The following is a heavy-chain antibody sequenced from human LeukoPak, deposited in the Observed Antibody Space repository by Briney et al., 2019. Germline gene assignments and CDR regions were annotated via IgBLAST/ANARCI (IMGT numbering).Heavy chain of an antibody. Sequence: GGSLRLSCAVSGFTFSDYGMHWVRQAPGKGLEWVAAIWYDGSNKYYGDSVKGRFTISRDNSKNTLYLQMNSLRAEDTAAYYCARAGYGDPHFDFWGQGTLVTVSS. CDR1: GFTFSDYG. V-gene: IGHV3-33*01. CDR3: ARAGYGDPHFDF. CDR2: IWYDGSNK. J-gene: IGHJ4*02. D-gene: IGHD4-17*01.